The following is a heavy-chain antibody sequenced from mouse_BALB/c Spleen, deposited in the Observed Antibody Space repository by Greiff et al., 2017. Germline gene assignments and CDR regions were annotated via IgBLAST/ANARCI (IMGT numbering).Heavy chain of an antibody. Sequence: QVQLKESGAELARPGASVKMSCKASGYTFTSYTMHWVKQRPGQGLEWIGYINPSSGYTNYNQKFKDKATLTADKSSSTAYMQLSSLTSEDSAVYYCAREGYPYYYAMDYWGQGTSVTVSS. J-gene: IGHJ4*01. CDR1: GYTFTSYT. D-gene: IGHD2-2*01. V-gene: IGHV1-4*01. CDR2: INPSSGYT. CDR3: AREGYPYYYAMDY.